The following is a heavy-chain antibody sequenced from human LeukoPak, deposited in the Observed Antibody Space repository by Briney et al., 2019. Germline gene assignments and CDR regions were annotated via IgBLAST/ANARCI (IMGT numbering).Heavy chain of an antibody. D-gene: IGHD5-24*01. Sequence: GGSLRLSCAASGFTFSSYWMSWVRQAPGKGLEWVANIKQDGSEKYYVDSVKGRFTISRDNSKNTLYLQMNSLRAEDTAVYYCAKSGYNRFDFWGQGTLVTVSS. J-gene: IGHJ4*02. CDR2: IKQDGSEK. CDR1: GFTFSSYW. V-gene: IGHV3-7*03. CDR3: AKSGYNRFDF.